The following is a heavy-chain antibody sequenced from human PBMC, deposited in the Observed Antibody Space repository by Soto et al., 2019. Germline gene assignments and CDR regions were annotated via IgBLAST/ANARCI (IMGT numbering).Heavy chain of an antibody. CDR1: GFTFSSYS. CDR2: ISSSSYI. V-gene: IGHV3-21*01. D-gene: IGHD1-1*01. Sequence: GGSLRLSCAASGFTFSSYSMNWVRQAPGKGLEWVSSISSSSYIYYADSVKGRFTISRDNAKNSLYLQMNSLRAEDTAVYYCARAPVTTDYGMDVWGQGTTVTVSS. CDR3: ARAPVTTDYGMDV. J-gene: IGHJ6*02.